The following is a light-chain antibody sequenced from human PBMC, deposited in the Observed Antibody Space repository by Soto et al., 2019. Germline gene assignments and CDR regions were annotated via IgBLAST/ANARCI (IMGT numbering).Light chain of an antibody. CDR3: SSYAGSNNLV. CDR2: EVS. V-gene: IGLV2-8*01. Sequence: QSALTQPPSASGSPGQSVTISCTGTSSDVGGYNYVSWYQQHPGKAPKLMIYEVSKRPSGVPDRFSGSKPGNTASLIVSGLQAEDEADYYCSSYAGSNNLVFGGGTKLTVL. CDR1: SSDVGGYNY. J-gene: IGLJ3*02.